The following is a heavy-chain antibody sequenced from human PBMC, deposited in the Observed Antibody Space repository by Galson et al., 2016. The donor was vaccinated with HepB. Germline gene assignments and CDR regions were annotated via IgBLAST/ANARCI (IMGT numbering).Heavy chain of an antibody. CDR2: IYYTGGT. D-gene: IGHD4-11*01. Sequence: ETLSLTCIVADDSISSGTNYWAWIRQPPGKGLEWIGTIYYTGGTYYNPSLESPLTISVDASKNQFSLRLSSTTAADTAVYYCAPRPPSTGFFQPWGRGTLVTVSS. CDR3: APRPPSTGFFQP. CDR1: DDSISSGTNY. J-gene: IGHJ1*01. V-gene: IGHV4-39*07.